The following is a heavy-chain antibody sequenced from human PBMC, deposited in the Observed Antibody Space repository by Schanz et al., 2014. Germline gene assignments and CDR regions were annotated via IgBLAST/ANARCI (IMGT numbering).Heavy chain of an antibody. CDR2: INSDGRST. CDR1: GFTFDDYG. J-gene: IGHJ6*02. CDR3: AKIRYDSSGYYLPYYGMDV. V-gene: IGHV3-74*02. Sequence: EVQLVESGGGLVQPGRSLRLSCGASGFTFDDYGMHWVRQAPGKGLVWVSRINSDGRSTNYADSVKGRFSISRDNARNTLYLQMNSLRAEDTAVYYCAKIRYDSSGYYLPYYGMDVWGQGTTVIVSS. D-gene: IGHD3-22*01.